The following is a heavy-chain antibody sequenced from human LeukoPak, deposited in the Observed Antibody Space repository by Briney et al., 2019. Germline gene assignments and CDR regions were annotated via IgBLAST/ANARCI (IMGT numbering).Heavy chain of an antibody. Sequence: SQTLSLTCAISGDSVSSNSAAWNWIRQSPSRGLEWLGRTYYRSKWYNDYAVSVKSRLTINPDTSKNQFSLQLNSVTPEDTAVYYCARHVAAPGLYGSGSYYRGYFDYWGQGTLVTVSS. CDR3: ARHVAAPGLYGSGSYYRGYFDY. V-gene: IGHV6-1*01. CDR1: GDSVSSNSAA. J-gene: IGHJ4*02. D-gene: IGHD3-10*01. CDR2: TYYRSKWYN.